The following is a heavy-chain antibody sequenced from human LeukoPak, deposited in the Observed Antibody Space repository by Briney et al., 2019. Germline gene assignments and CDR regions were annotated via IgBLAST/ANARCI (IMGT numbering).Heavy chain of an antibody. J-gene: IGHJ5*02. V-gene: IGHV4-59*01. CDR3: AKDPIAARRGDWFDP. Sequence: SETLSLTCTVSGGSISSYYWSWIRQPPGKGLEWIGYIYYSGSTNYNPSLKNRVTISVDTSKNQFSLKLSSVTAADTAVYYCAKDPIAARRGDWFDPWGQGTLVTVSS. CDR1: GGSISSYY. CDR2: IYYSGST. D-gene: IGHD6-6*01.